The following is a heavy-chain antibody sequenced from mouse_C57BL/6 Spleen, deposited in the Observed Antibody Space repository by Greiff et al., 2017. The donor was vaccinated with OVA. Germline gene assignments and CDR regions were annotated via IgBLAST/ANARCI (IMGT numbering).Heavy chain of an antibody. J-gene: IGHJ4*01. D-gene: IGHD6-1*01. CDR3: ARRCLYAVDY. CDR2: ISSGSSTI. CDR1: GFTFSDYG. V-gene: IGHV5-17*01. Sequence: EVMLVESGGGLVKPGGSLKLSCAASGFTFSDYGMHWVRQAPEKGLEWVAYISSGSSTIYYADTVKGRFTISSDNAKNTLFLQMTSLRSEDTAMYYCARRCLYAVDYWGQGTSVTVSS.